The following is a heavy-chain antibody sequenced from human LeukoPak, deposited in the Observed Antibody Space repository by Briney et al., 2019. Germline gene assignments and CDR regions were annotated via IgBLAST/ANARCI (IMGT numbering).Heavy chain of an antibody. CDR3: ARSKIAVADYYFDY. D-gene: IGHD6-19*01. Sequence: SETLSLTCTVSGGSISSYYWSWIRQPAGKGLEWIGRIYTSGSTNYNPSLKSRVTMSVDTSKNQFSLKLSSVTAADTAVYHCARSKIAVADYYFDYWGQGTLVTVSS. CDR2: IYTSGST. V-gene: IGHV4-4*07. CDR1: GGSISSYY. J-gene: IGHJ4*02.